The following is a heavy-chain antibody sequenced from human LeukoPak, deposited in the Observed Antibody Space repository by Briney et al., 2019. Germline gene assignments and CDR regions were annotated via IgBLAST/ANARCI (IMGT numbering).Heavy chain of an antibody. V-gene: IGHV1-18*04. Sequence: ASVKVSCKASGYTFTGYYMHWVRQAPGQGLEWMGWTSPYNGNTNYAQKFQGRVTMTTDTSTRSAYMELRSLRSDDTAVYYCARAGHTLIRGSLDPWGQGTLVTVSS. D-gene: IGHD3-10*01. J-gene: IGHJ5*02. CDR2: TSPYNGNT. CDR1: GYTFTGYY. CDR3: ARAGHTLIRGSLDP.